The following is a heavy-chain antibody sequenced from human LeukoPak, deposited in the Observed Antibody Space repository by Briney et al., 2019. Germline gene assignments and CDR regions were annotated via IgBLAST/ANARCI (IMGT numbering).Heavy chain of an antibody. CDR3: ARSFYDILIGYYPYFDY. J-gene: IGHJ4*02. D-gene: IGHD3-9*01. CDR2: IYRDGSA. Sequence: GGSLRLSCVASGLSVSSNYMSWVRQAPGKGLEWVSVIYRDGSAYYAESVKGRFTISRDNSKNTLYIQMNSLRAEDTAVYYCARSFYDILIGYYPYFDYWGQGTLVTVSS. CDR1: GLSVSSNY. V-gene: IGHV3-66*01.